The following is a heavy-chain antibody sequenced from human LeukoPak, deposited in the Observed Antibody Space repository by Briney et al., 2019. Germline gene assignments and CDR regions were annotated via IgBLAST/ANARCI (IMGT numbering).Heavy chain of an antibody. Sequence: SVKVSCKASGGIFSGYAISWVRQAPGQGLEWMGGIIPTFGTANYAQNFQGRVTITADESTSTAYMELSSLRSDDTAVYYCARDAGDYGDYEGGYYYMDVWGKGTTVAVSS. CDR2: IIPTFGTA. J-gene: IGHJ6*03. CDR1: GGIFSGYA. V-gene: IGHV1-69*13. D-gene: IGHD4-17*01. CDR3: ARDAGDYGDYEGGYYYMDV.